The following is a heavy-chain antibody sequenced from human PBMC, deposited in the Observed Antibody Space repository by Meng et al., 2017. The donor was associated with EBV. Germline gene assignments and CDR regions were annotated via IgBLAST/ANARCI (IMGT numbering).Heavy chain of an antibody. CDR3: ASESGRGFTPDY. Sequence: QGEVEESGVGVKQPGSSVKVSCKPSGGTFRSDAISWVRQAPGQGLEWMGGLIPMSDAPHYAQKFQGRVTITADESTSTHYMDLSGLRSEDTAVYYCASESGRGFTPDYWGQGTLVTVSS. V-gene: IGHV1-69*01. J-gene: IGHJ4*02. D-gene: IGHD3-10*01. CDR2: LIPMSDAP. CDR1: GGTFRSDA.